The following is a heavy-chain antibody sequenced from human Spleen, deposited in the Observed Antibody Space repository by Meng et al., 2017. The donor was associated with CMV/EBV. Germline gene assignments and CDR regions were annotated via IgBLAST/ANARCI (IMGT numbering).Heavy chain of an antibody. D-gene: IGHD6-6*01. Sequence: GGSLRLSCAASGFTFRDFYMSWIRQAPGKGLEWVSVIYSGGSSTSYADPVKGRFTISRDNSKNTLFLQMNSLRAGDTAVYYCAKDTRTGGVALRPTGYGMDVWGQGTTVTVSS. J-gene: IGHJ6*02. V-gene: IGHV3-23*03. CDR3: AKDTRTGGVALRPTGYGMDV. CDR1: GFTFRDFY. CDR2: IYSGGSST.